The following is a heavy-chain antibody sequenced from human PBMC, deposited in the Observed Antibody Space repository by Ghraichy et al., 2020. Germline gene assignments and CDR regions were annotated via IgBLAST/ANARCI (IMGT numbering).Heavy chain of an antibody. CDR1: GFTFNTYS. J-gene: IGHJ5*01. CDR3: ARDLYGSWSYIDS. Sequence: GGSLRLSCAASGFTFNTYSMNWVRQAPGTGLEWVSYISSSCNTKYYANSVKGRFTISRDNAKNSLNLQMNSLRDEDTAVYYCARDLYGSWSYIDSWGQGTLVTVSS. V-gene: IGHV3-48*02. D-gene: IGHD3-10*01. CDR2: ISSSCNTK.